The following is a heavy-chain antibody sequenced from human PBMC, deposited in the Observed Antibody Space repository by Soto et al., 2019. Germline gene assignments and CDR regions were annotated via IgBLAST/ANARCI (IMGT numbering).Heavy chain of an antibody. Sequence: ASVKVSCKASGYTFTSYAMHWVRQAPGQRLEWMGWINAGNGNTKYSQKFQGRVTITRDTSASTAYMELSSLRSEDTAVYYCARGGRVWFCELLFHYYYGMDVWGQGTTVTVSS. J-gene: IGHJ6*02. CDR2: INAGNGNT. CDR1: GYTFTSYA. CDR3: ARGGRVWFCELLFHYYYGMDV. V-gene: IGHV1-3*01. D-gene: IGHD3-10*01.